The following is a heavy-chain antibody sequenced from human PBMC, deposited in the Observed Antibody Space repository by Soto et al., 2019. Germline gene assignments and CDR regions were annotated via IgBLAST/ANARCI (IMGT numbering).Heavy chain of an antibody. D-gene: IGHD5-12*01. Sequence: QVQLVESGGGVVQSGRSLRLSCAASGFTFSSYGIHWVRQAPGKGLEWVALISYDESKKYYADSVKGRFTISRDNSKNTLFLQMNSLRAEDTAVYYCAKVRGYVPNYYGMDVWGQGATVTVS. CDR3: AKVRGYVPNYYGMDV. CDR2: ISYDESKK. V-gene: IGHV3-30*18. J-gene: IGHJ6*02. CDR1: GFTFSSYG.